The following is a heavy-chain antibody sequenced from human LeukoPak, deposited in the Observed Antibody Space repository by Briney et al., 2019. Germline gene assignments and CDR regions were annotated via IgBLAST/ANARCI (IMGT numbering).Heavy chain of an antibody. J-gene: IGHJ4*02. V-gene: IGHV3-30*02. CDR2: IRYDGSNK. D-gene: IGHD4-17*01. CDR1: GFTFSSYG. Sequence: PGGSLRLSCAASGFTFSSYGMHWVRQAPGKGLEWVAFIRYDGSNKYYADSVKGRFTISRDNSKNTLYLQMNSLRAEDTAVYYCARKPYGDPYYFDYWGQGTLVTVSS. CDR3: ARKPYGDPYYFDY.